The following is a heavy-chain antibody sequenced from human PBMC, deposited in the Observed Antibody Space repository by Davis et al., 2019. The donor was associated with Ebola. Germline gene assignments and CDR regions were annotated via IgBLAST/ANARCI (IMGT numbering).Heavy chain of an antibody. CDR1: GGSISSSSYY. Sequence: MPSETLSLTCTVSGGSISSSSYYWGWIRQPPGKGLEWIGSIYYSGSTNYNPSLKSRVTISVDTSKNQFSLKLSSVTAADTAVYYCARDFYYYGMDVWGKGTTVTVSS. CDR3: ARDFYYYGMDV. V-gene: IGHV4-39*07. CDR2: IYYSGST. J-gene: IGHJ6*04.